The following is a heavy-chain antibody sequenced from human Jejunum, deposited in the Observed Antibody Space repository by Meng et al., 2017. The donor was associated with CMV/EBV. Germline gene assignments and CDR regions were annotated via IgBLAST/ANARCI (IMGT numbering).Heavy chain of an antibody. CDR2: IRYDGDKK. Sequence: FRGYGMHWVRQAPGKGLEWVAVIRYDGDKKYYGDSVKGRFAISRDNSKNRLDLQMDNLRPEDTAVYYCAKDLVAYNYSPRGGFGPWGQGTLVTVSS. CDR1: FRGYG. CDR3: AKDLVAYNYSPRGGFGP. D-gene: IGHD4-11*01. V-gene: IGHV3-30*02. J-gene: IGHJ5*02.